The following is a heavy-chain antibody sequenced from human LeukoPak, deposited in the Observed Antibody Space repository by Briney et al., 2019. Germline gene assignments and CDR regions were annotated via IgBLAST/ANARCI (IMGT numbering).Heavy chain of an antibody. Sequence: PGGSLRLSCAASGFTFSSYWMHWVRQAPGKGLVWVSRINSDGSSTSYADSVKGRFTISRDNAKNTLYMQMNSLRAEDTAVYYCERDLGYCSGGSCYVYNWFDPWGQGTLVTVSS. CDR3: ERDLGYCSGGSCYVYNWFDP. CDR2: INSDGSST. CDR1: GFTFSSYW. J-gene: IGHJ5*02. V-gene: IGHV3-74*01. D-gene: IGHD2-15*01.